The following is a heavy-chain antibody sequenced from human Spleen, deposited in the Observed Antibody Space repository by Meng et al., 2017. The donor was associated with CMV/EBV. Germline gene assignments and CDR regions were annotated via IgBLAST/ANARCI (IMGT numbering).Heavy chain of an antibody. Sequence: ASVKVSCKASGYTFTSYDINWVRQATGQGLEWMGWMNPNSGNTGYAQKFQGRVTMTRNTSITTAYMELTSLRSEDTAMYYCARDQTTDFDYWGQGTLVTVSS. D-gene: IGHD1-14*01. J-gene: IGHJ4*02. V-gene: IGHV1-8*01. CDR2: MNPNSGNT. CDR3: ARDQTTDFDY. CDR1: GYTFTSYD.